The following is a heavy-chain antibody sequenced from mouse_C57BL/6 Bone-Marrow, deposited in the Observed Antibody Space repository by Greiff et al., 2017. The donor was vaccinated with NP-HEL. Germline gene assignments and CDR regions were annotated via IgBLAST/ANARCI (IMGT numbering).Heavy chain of an antibody. Sequence: QVQLQQSGAELVKPGASVKISCKASGYAFSSYWMNWVKQRPGKGLEWIGQIYPGDGDTNYNGKFKGKATLTADKSSSTAYMQLSSLTSEDSAVYFCARSLFLYYYGYYFDYWGQGTTLTVSS. CDR1: GYAFSSYW. CDR3: ARSLFLYYYGYYFDY. V-gene: IGHV1-80*01. D-gene: IGHD1-1*01. J-gene: IGHJ2*01. CDR2: IYPGDGDT.